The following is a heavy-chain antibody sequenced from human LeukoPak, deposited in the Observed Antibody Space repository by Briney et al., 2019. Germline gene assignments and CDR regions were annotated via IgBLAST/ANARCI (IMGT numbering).Heavy chain of an antibody. CDR2: IYHSGST. J-gene: IGHJ4*02. D-gene: IGHD2-15*01. CDR1: GGPFSAYY. V-gene: IGHV4-34*01. Sequence: SETLSLTSTVYGGPFSAYYWSWIRQSPGTGLEWIGEIYHSGSTTHNPSLKGRVTISIDMSKNQFSLKLNSVTAADTAVYYCARRVVEKFRPVYFDYWGQGALVTVSS. CDR3: ARRVVEKFRPVYFDY.